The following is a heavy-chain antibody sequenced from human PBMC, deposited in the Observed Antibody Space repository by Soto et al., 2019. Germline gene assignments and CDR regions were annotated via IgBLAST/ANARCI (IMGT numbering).Heavy chain of an antibody. CDR3: ARDRVDYDILTAYYRPRGMDV. CDR1: FDSVNSYY. D-gene: IGHD3-9*01. CDR2: IYYTGTT. J-gene: IGHJ6*02. V-gene: IGHV4-59*02. Sequence: ASETLSLTCTVSFDSVNSYYWSWIRQPPGKGLEWIGNIYYTGTTNYNPSLTSRVTISVDTSKNQFSLKMRSVTAADTAVYYCARDRVDYDILTAYYRPRGMDVWGQGTTVTVSS.